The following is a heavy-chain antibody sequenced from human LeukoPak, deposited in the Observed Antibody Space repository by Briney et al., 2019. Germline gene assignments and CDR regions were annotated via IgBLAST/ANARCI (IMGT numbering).Heavy chain of an antibody. Sequence: ASVKVSCKASGYTFTNYCLHWVRQAPGQGLEWMGWINPNGGNTNYAQKFQGRVTMTRDTSISTAYMELSSLRSDDTAVYYCARLAAPPSWGQGTLVTVSS. V-gene: IGHV1-2*02. J-gene: IGHJ5*02. CDR2: INPNGGNT. D-gene: IGHD6-13*01. CDR3: ARLAAPPS. CDR1: GYTFTNYC.